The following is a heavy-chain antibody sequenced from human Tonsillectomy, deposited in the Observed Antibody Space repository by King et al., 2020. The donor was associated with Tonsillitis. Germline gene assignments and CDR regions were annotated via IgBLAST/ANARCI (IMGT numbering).Heavy chain of an antibody. CDR3: AKDMGGWLVQGRGWFDP. CDR2: ISGSGGST. Sequence: EVQLVESGGGLVQPGGSLRLSCAASGFTFSSYAMSWVRQAPGKGLEWVSTISGSGGSTHYADSVKGRFTISRDNSKNTLYLQMNSLRAEDTAVYYCAKDMGGWLVQGRGWFDPWGQGTLVTVSS. CDR1: GFTFSSYA. D-gene: IGHD6-19*01. J-gene: IGHJ5*02. V-gene: IGHV3-23*04.